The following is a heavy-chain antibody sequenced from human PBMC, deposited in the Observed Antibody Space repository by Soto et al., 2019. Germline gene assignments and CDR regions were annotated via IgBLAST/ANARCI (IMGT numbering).Heavy chain of an antibody. V-gene: IGHV1-46*01. D-gene: IGHD4-17*01. Sequence: QVQLVQSGAEVKKPGASVKVSCKASGYTFTSYYMHWVRQAPGQGLEWMGIINPSGGSTSYAQKCQGRGTMTRDTSASTVYMELSSLRSEDTAVYYCARWALTTVTTFNWFDPWGQGTLVTVSS. CDR1: GYTFTSYY. CDR2: INPSGGST. J-gene: IGHJ5*02. CDR3: ARWALTTVTTFNWFDP.